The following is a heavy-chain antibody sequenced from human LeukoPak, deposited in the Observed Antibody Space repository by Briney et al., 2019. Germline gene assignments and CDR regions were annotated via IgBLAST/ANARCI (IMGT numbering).Heavy chain of an antibody. V-gene: IGHV1-69*13. CDR2: IIPIFGTA. CDR1: GGTFSSYA. J-gene: IGHJ4*02. Sequence: ASVKVSCKASGGTFSSYAISWVRQAPGQGLEWMGGIIPIFGTANYAQKFQGRVTITADESTSTAYMELSSLRAEDTAVYYCAKDCCIDFWSGYYTGEDYWGQGTLVTVSS. CDR3: AKDCCIDFWSGYYTGEDY. D-gene: IGHD3-3*01.